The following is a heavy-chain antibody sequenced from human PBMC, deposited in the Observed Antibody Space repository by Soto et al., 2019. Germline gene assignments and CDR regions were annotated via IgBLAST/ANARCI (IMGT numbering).Heavy chain of an antibody. CDR2: IYWDDDK. CDR1: GFSLASSGVG. D-gene: IGHD1-26*01. Sequence: QITLKESGPTQVRPPQTLMLTCTFSGFSLASSGVGVAWLRKPPGRALEGLGLIYWDDDKRYSSSLKTRLSINKDTTTNQMVLIMTSMDPADTGTDFCARRGSMSGSWDGGYFDYWGQGTPVTVSS. V-gene: IGHV2-5*02. CDR3: ARRGSMSGSWDGGYFDY. J-gene: IGHJ4*02.